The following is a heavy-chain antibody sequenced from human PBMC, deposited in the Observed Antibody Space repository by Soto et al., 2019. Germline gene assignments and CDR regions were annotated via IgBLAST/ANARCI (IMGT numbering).Heavy chain of an antibody. CDR3: ARDRTVNIHPHTGFDF. CDR1: GFTFSSYA. CDR2: ISYDGSNK. J-gene: IGHJ4*02. V-gene: IGHV3-30-3*01. Sequence: QVQLVESGGGVVQPGRSLRLSCAASGFTFSSYAMHWVRQAPGKGLEWVAVISYDGSNKYYADSVKGRFPISRDNSKNSLYLKMTRLRAEDMSVYYCARDRTVNIHPHTGFDFWGQGTLVTVSS. D-gene: IGHD4-4*01.